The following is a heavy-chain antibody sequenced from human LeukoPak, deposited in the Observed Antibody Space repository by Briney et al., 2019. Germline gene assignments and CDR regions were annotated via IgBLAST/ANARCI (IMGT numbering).Heavy chain of an antibody. V-gene: IGHV3-7*01. CDR1: GFTFSNYW. Sequence: GGSLRLSCAASGFTFSNYWMGWVRQAPGKGLERVANIKQDGSEIYYVDSVKGRFTISRDTAKDSLYLQTNSLRAEDTAVYYCARDRGHSGYDFYDYWGQGTLVTVSS. CDR2: IKQDGSEI. CDR3: ARDRGHSGYDFYDY. D-gene: IGHD5-12*01. J-gene: IGHJ4*02.